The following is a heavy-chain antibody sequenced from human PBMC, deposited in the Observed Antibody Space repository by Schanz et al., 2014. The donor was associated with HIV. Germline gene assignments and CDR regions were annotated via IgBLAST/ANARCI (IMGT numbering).Heavy chain of an antibody. CDR3: ASDGSGSYLTLSLLYYGMDV. CDR2: ISYDGTDK. D-gene: IGHD3-10*01. V-gene: IGHV3-30*03. Sequence: HVQLVESGGGVVQPGRSLRLSCAASGFSFSTYGMHLVRQAPGKGLEWVAVISYDGTDKYYADSVKGRFTISRDNSKNTLYLQMNSLTAEDTAVYYCASDGSGSYLTLSLLYYGMDVWGQGTTVTVSS. J-gene: IGHJ6*02. CDR1: GFSFSTYG.